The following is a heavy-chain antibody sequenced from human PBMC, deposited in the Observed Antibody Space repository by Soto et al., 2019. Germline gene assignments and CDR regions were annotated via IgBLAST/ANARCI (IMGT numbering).Heavy chain of an antibody. D-gene: IGHD3-16*02. CDR3: ARPEHTFGGVIVIRDYYYGMDV. J-gene: IGHJ6*02. V-gene: IGHV1-18*01. CDR2: ISAYNGNT. CDR1: GYTFTSYG. Sequence: QVQLVQSGAEVKKPGASVKVSCKASGYTFTSYGISWVRQAPGQGLEWMGWISAYNGNTNYAQKLQGRVTMTTDTSTSTADMELRSLRSDDTAVYYCARPEHTFGGVIVIRDYYYGMDVWGQGTTVTVSS.